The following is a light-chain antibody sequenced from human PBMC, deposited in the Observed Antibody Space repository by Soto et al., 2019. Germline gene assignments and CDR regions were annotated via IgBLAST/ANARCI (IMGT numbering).Light chain of an antibody. J-gene: IGLJ1*01. Sequence: QSVQTQPASVSGSPGQSITISCTGTSSDVGGYNYVSWYQQHPGKAPKLMIYDVSNRPSGVSNRCSGSKSGNTASLTISGLQAEDEADYYCSSYTSSSTRLYVFGTGTKVTVL. CDR3: SSYTSSSTRLYV. V-gene: IGLV2-14*01. CDR2: DVS. CDR1: SSDVGGYNY.